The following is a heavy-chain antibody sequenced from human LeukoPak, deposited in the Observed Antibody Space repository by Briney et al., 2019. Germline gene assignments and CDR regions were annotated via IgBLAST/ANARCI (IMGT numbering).Heavy chain of an antibody. CDR3: AEIMTGIAVAGPLDY. V-gene: IGHV3-23*01. Sequence: GGSLRLSCAASGFTFSSYAMSWVRQAPGKGLEWVSAISGSGGSTYYADSVKGRFTISRDNSKNTLYLQMNSLRAEDTAVYYCAEIMTGIAVAGPLDYWGQGTLVTVSS. CDR2: ISGSGGST. J-gene: IGHJ4*02. CDR1: GFTFSSYA. D-gene: IGHD6-19*01.